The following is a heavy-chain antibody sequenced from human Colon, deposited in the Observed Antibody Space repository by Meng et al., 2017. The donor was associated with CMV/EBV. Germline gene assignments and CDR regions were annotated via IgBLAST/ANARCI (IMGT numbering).Heavy chain of an antibody. CDR3: TTLLRGF. D-gene: IGHD2-15*01. CDR2: NKSKINGGKI. J-gene: IGHJ4*02. Sequence: LASAASGFNFTNATMTRVSQASAKRLVGIGSNKSKINGGKIDYAAPVRGRFAISRDDSKATVYLQIDTLEIEDTGMYYCTTLLRGFWGQGTLVTVSS. CDR1: GFNFTNAT. V-gene: IGHV3-15*01.